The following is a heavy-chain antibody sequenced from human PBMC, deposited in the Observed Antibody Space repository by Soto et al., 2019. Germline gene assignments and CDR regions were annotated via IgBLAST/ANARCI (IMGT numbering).Heavy chain of an antibody. D-gene: IGHD6-19*01. V-gene: IGHV6-1*01. Sequence: SQTLSLTCAISGDSVSSNSAAWNWIRQSPSRGLEWLGRTYYRSKWYNDYAVSVKSRITINPDTSKNQFSLQLNSVTPEDTAVYYCARDQKYSSVDSGYYGMDVWSQGNMVTVSS. CDR1: GDSVSSNSAA. CDR3: ARDQKYSSVDSGYYGMDV. J-gene: IGHJ6*02. CDR2: TYYRSKWYN.